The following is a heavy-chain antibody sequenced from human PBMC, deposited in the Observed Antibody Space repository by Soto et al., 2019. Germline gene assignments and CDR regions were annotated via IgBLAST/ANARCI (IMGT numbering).Heavy chain of an antibody. J-gene: IGHJ6*02. V-gene: IGHV3-21*01. CDR1: GFTFSTYS. CDR2: ISSRSDI. Sequence: PGGSLRLSCVGSGFTFSTYSINWVRQAPGKGLEWVSSISSRSDIYYAHSGKGRFTISGDNANNSVYLQMNSLRAEDMDGYSCAREYSRCPLAYGLDEWGQGTTVTVFS. D-gene: IGHD2-15*01. CDR3: AREYSRCPLAYGLDE.